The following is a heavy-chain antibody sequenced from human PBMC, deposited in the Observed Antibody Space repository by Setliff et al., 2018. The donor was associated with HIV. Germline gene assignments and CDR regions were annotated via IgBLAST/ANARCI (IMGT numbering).Heavy chain of an antibody. CDR1: GFTFDDYT. Sequence: GESLKISCAASGFTFDDYTMHWVRQAPGKAPEWVSLISWDGYNTYYADSVQGRFTISRDNSKNSLYLQMNGLRAEDTAVYYCAKYDWSEGSYPSDYLDSWGQGTLVTVSS. D-gene: IGHD2-2*02. CDR3: AKYDWSEGSYPSDYLDS. J-gene: IGHJ4*02. V-gene: IGHV3-43*01. CDR2: ISWDGYNT.